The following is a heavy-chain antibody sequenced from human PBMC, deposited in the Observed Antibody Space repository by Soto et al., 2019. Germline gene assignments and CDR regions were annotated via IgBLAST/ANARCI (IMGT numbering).Heavy chain of an antibody. D-gene: IGHD2-2*02. CDR3: AKDLVVVPAAILGEYYYYGMDV. CDR1: GFTFSSYG. V-gene: IGHV3-30*18. J-gene: IGHJ6*02. Sequence: AGGSLSLSCAASGFTFSSYGMHWVRQAPGKGLEWVAVISYDGSNKYYADSVKGRFTISRDNSKNTLYLQMNSLRAEDTAVYYCAKDLVVVPAAILGEYYYYGMDVWGQGTTVTVSS. CDR2: ISYDGSNK.